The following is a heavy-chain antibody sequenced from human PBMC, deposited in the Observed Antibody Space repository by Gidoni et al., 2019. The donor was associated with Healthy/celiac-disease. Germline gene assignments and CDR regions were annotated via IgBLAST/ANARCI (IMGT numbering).Heavy chain of an antibody. CDR1: GFTFSSYS. Sequence: EVQLVESGGGLVKPGGSLRLSCAASGFTFSSYSMNWVRQAPGKGLEWVSSISSRSSYIYYADSVKGRFTISRDNAKNSLYLQMNSLRAEDTAVYYCARDHVTGTTFDYWGQGTLVTVSS. D-gene: IGHD1-7*01. V-gene: IGHV3-21*06. J-gene: IGHJ4*02. CDR2: ISSRSSYI. CDR3: ARDHVTGTTFDY.